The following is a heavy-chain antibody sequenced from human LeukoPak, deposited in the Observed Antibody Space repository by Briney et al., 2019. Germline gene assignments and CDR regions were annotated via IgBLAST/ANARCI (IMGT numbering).Heavy chain of an antibody. CDR2: IDPGDSQT. D-gene: IGHD3-22*01. CDR3: ARHSSVLNSFDP. J-gene: IGHJ5*02. CDR1: AYIFTNYW. V-gene: IGHV5-10-1*01. Sequence: KSGGSLKISCQCSAYIFTNYWISWVRQLPAKGLEWMGRIDPGDSQTNYSPSFQGHVTISADKSISTAYLQWSSLKASDTAMYYCARHSSVLNSFDPWGQGTLVTVSS.